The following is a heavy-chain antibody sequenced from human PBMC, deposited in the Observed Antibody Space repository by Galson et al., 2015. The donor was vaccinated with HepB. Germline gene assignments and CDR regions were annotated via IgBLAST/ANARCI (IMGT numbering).Heavy chain of an antibody. CDR2: ISGSGGST. Sequence: SLRLSCAASGFTFSSYAMSWVRQAPGKGLEWVSAISGSGGSTYYANSVKGRFTISRDNSENTLYLQMNSLRAEDTAVYYCAKGSGYHFQGWGQGTLVTVSS. CDR3: AKGSGYHFQG. V-gene: IGHV3-23*01. J-gene: IGHJ4*02. D-gene: IGHD3-3*01. CDR1: GFTFSSYA.